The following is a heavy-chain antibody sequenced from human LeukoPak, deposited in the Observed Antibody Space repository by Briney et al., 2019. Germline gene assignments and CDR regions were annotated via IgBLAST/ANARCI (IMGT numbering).Heavy chain of an antibody. D-gene: IGHD5-12*01. V-gene: IGHV3-74*01. CDR3: ARVRATFSPHFDN. CDR1: GFTFISYW. CDR2: VNGDGSIT. Sequence: GSLRLSCAASGFTFISYWMHWVRQAPGKGLMWVSRVNGDGSITNYADSVKGRFTISRDNAKDTLYLQMNSLRAEDTAVYYCARVRATFSPHFDNWGQGTLVTVSS. J-gene: IGHJ4*02.